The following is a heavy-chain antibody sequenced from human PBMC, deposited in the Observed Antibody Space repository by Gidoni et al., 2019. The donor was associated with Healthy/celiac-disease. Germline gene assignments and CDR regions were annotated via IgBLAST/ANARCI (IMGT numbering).Heavy chain of an antibody. CDR1: GGSFSGNY. V-gene: IGHV4-34*01. CDR2: INHSGSA. D-gene: IGHD3-3*01. Sequence: QVQLQQWGAGLLKPSETLSLTCAVYGGSFSGNYWSWIRQPPGKGLEWIGEINHSGSANYNPSLKSRVTISVDTTKNQCFLELRSVTAADTAVYYCAGQAKGDVWSGYYIRDWFDPWGQGTLVTVSS. CDR3: AGQAKGDVWSGYYIRDWFDP. J-gene: IGHJ5*02.